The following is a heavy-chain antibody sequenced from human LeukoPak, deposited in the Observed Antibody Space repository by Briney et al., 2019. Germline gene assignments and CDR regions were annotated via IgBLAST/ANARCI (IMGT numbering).Heavy chain of an antibody. CDR3: ARIRRRTNRYNWIGGDAFDI. J-gene: IGHJ3*02. CDR1: GFTFSSYS. D-gene: IGHD1-1*01. CDR2: ISSSSSYI. Sequence: GGSLRLSCAASGFTFSSYSMNWVRQAPGKGLEWVSSISSSSSYIYYADSVKGRFTISRDNAKNSLYLQMNSLRAEDTAVYYCARIRRRTNRYNWIGGDAFDIWGQGTMVTVSS. V-gene: IGHV3-21*01.